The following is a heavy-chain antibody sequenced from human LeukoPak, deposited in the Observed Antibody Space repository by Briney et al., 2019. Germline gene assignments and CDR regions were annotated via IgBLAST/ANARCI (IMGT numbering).Heavy chain of an antibody. CDR1: GFTFSDYY. J-gene: IGHJ4*02. CDR3: ARDFIHRSGGANY. CDR2: ISSSSSST. D-gene: IGHD3-22*01. Sequence: KPGGSLRLSCVASGFTFSDYYMSWIRQAPGKGLEWISYISSSSSSTNYADSVKGRFTISRDNPKNSLYLLMNSLRAEDTAMYYCARDFIHRSGGANYWGQGTLVTVSS. V-gene: IGHV3-11*05.